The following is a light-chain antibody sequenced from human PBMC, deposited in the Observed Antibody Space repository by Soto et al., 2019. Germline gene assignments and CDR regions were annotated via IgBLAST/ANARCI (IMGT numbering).Light chain of an antibody. CDR2: DAS. CDR3: QHYNTYSPGT. Sequence: DIQLTQTPSTLSASVGDEVTITCRASQTISRWLAWYQQKPGRGPKLLIYDASTWQSGVPSRFIGSGSGTEFTLTITSLQPDDFATYYCQHYNTYSPGTFGQGTKVDIK. J-gene: IGKJ1*01. CDR1: QTISRW. V-gene: IGKV1-5*01.